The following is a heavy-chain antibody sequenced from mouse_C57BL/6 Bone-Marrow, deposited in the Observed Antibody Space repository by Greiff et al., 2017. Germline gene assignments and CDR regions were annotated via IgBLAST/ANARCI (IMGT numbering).Heavy chain of an antibody. Sequence: QVQLQQSGAELVKPGASVKLSCKASGYTFTSYWMHWVKQRPGQGLEWIGMIHPNSGSTNYNENFKSKATLTVDKSSSTAYMQLSSLTSEDSAVYYCARPYGAWFAYWGQGTLVTVSA. J-gene: IGHJ3*01. V-gene: IGHV1-64*01. D-gene: IGHD1-1*01. CDR1: GYTFTSYW. CDR3: ARPYGAWFAY. CDR2: IHPNSGST.